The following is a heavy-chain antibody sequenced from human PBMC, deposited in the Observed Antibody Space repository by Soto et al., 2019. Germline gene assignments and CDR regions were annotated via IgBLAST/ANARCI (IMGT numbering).Heavy chain of an antibody. CDR3: ARLNIAAAGTTFYYYGMDV. CDR2: IYYSGST. CDR1: DASISSSTYY. Sequence: SETLSLTCTVSDASISSSTYYWGWIRHPPGKGLEWIGSIYYSGSTYYNPSLKSRVTISVDTSKNQFSLKLSSVTAADTAVYYCARLNIAAAGTTFYYYGMDVWGQGTTVT. J-gene: IGHJ6*02. V-gene: IGHV4-39*01. D-gene: IGHD6-13*01.